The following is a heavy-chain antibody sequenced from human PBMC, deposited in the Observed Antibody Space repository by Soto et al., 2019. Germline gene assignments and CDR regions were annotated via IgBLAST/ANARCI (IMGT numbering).Heavy chain of an antibody. V-gene: IGHV4-30-2*01. CDR1: GDSISSGDYY. CDR3: ARGAVVNFDS. Sequence: SETLSLTCTVSGDSISSGDYYMSWIRQPPGKGLEWIGYIYHSGSTYYNPSLRSRVTISVDRSKNQFSLKLTSVTAADTAVYYCARGAVVNFDSWGQGTLVTVSS. CDR2: IYHSGST. J-gene: IGHJ4*02. D-gene: IGHD3-22*01.